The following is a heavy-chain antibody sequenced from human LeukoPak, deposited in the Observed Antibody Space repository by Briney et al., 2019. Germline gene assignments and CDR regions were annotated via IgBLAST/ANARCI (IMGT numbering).Heavy chain of an antibody. CDR1: GFTFSSYS. Sequence: GSLRLSCAASGFTFSSYSMNWIRQPPGKGLEWIGNIYYSGSTYYNPSLKSRVTISVDTSKNQLSLKLSSVTAADTAVYYCARLVGSNWYHEVLLARDSWGQGTLVTVSS. CDR3: ARLVGSNWYHEVLLARDS. CDR2: IYYSGST. J-gene: IGHJ4*02. V-gene: IGHV4-39*01. D-gene: IGHD6-13*01.